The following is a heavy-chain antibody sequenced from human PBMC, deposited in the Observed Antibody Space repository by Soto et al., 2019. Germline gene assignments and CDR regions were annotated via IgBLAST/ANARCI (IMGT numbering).Heavy chain of an antibody. CDR1: GGSISSYY. D-gene: IGHD2-15*01. Sequence: SETLSLTCTVSGGSISSYYWSWIRQPPGKGLEWIGYIYYSGSTNYNPSLKSRVTISVDTSKNQFSLKLSSVTAADTAVYYCARHPRYCSGGSCYDYWGQGTLVTVSS. CDR3: ARHPRYCSGGSCYDY. CDR2: IYYSGST. J-gene: IGHJ4*02. V-gene: IGHV4-59*08.